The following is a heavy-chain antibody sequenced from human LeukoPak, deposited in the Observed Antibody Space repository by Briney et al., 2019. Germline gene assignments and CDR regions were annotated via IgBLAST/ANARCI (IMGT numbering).Heavy chain of an antibody. CDR2: IIPILGIA. Sequence: SVKVSCKASGGTFSSYAISWVRQAPGQGLEWMGRIIPILGIANYAQKFQGRVTITGDKSTSTAYMELSSLRSEDTAVYYCARDGDGYCSSTSCLRGMDVWGQGTTVTVSS. V-gene: IGHV1-69*04. J-gene: IGHJ6*02. CDR3: ARDGDGYCSSTSCLRGMDV. D-gene: IGHD2-2*01. CDR1: GGTFSSYA.